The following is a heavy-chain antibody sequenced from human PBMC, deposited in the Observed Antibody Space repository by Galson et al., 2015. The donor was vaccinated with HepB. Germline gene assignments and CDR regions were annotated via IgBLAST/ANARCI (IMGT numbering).Heavy chain of an antibody. V-gene: IGHV2-70*11. CDR2: IDWDDDK. Sequence: PALVKPTQTLTLTCTFSGFSLSTSGMCVSWIRQPPGKALEWLARIDWDDDKYYSTSLKTRLTISKDAARNQVVLTMTNMDPVDTATYFCAREYSSPHYFDYWGQGTLVTVSS. CDR1: GFSLSTSGMC. D-gene: IGHD6-13*01. J-gene: IGHJ4*02. CDR3: AREYSSPHYFDY.